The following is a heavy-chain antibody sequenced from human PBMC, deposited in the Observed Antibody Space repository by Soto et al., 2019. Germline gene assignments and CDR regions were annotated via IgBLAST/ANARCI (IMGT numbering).Heavy chain of an antibody. Sequence: SVKVSCKASGFTFTSSAVQWVRQARGQRLEWIGWIVVGSGNTNYAQKFQERVTITRDMSTSTAYMELSSLRSEDTAVYYCAAAVAVAGPAAFDIWGQGTMVTVSS. CDR2: IVVGSGNT. D-gene: IGHD6-19*01. V-gene: IGHV1-58*01. CDR3: AAAVAVAGPAAFDI. J-gene: IGHJ3*02. CDR1: GFTFTSSA.